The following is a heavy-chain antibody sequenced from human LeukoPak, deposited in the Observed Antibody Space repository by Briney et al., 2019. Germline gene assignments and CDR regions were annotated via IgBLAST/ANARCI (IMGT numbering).Heavy chain of an antibody. CDR1: GFTFSSYG. D-gene: IGHD6-19*01. V-gene: IGHV3-64D*06. CDR2: ISSDGIR. Sequence: GGSLRLSCSASGFTFSSYGMHWVRQAPGKGLEYVSTISSDGIRCYADSVKGRFTISRDNSKNTVYLQMSSLSTEDTAVYYCSAAVAGSFPGWGQGTLVVVSS. J-gene: IGHJ4*02. CDR3: SAAVAGSFPG.